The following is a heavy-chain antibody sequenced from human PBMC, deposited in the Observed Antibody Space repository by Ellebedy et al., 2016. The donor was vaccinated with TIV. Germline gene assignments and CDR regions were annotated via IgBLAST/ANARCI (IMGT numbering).Heavy chain of an antibody. CDR2: IYYSGST. Sequence: MPSETLSLTCTVPGGSISSYYWSWIRQPPGKGLEWIGYIYYSGSTNYNPSLKSRVTISVDTSKNQFSLKLSSVTAADTAVYYCAKDGRIFSSGWYYSGFDYWGQGTLVTGSS. V-gene: IGHV4-59*01. CDR3: AKDGRIFSSGWYYSGFDY. D-gene: IGHD6-19*01. CDR1: GGSISSYY. J-gene: IGHJ4*02.